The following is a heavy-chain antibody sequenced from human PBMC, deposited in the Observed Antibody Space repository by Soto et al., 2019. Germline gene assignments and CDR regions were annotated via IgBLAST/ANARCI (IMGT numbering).Heavy chain of an antibody. J-gene: IGHJ2*01. CDR1: GGTFSSYT. D-gene: IGHD5-12*01. V-gene: IGHV1-69*12. CDR2: IIPIFGTA. Sequence: QVQLVQSGAEVKKPGSSVTVSCKASGGTFSSYTISWVRQAPGQGLEWMGGIIPIFGTANYAQKFQGRVTITADESTSTAYMELSSLRSEGTAGYYCARGNHRWLQLGYFDLWGRGTLVTVSS. CDR3: ARGNHRWLQLGYFDL.